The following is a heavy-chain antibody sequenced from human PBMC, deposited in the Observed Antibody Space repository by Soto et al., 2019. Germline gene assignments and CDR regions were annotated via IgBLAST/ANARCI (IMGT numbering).Heavy chain of an antibody. CDR3: LFWPPGFDY. CDR2: IHRDGNP. J-gene: IGHJ4*02. V-gene: IGHV3-66*01. CDR1: GFTVSTID. Sequence: EVHLVESGGDLVQPGGSLRLSCAASGFTVSTIDMRWVRQAPGKGLEWVSSIHRDGNPAYADSVKGSFTISRDNTKNTLPLQMDKLRVEDTAMYSCLFWPPGFDYWGQGILVTGS. D-gene: IGHD3-3*01.